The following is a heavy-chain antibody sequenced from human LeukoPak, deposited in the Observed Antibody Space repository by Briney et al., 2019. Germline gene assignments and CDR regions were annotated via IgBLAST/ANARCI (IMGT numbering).Heavy chain of an antibody. CDR3: ARFSTRFGSGCSDDSCYVHY. D-gene: IGHD2-15*01. J-gene: IGHJ4*02. CDR1: GGSISAHY. Sequence: SETLSLTCSVSGGSISAHYWAWIRLSPGKGLELVGHIFSTGATHYNPSLRGRVTLSIDTSKNQFSLTLTSVNIEDTAVYYCARFSTRFGSGCSDDSCYVHYWGRGTQVTVSP. V-gene: IGHV4-59*11. CDR2: IFSTGAT.